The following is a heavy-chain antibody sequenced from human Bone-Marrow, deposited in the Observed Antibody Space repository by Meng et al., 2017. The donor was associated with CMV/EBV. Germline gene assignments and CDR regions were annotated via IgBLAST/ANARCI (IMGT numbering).Heavy chain of an antibody. D-gene: IGHD3-22*01. CDR3: ARDWVSYDSSGYALDI. Sequence: GSLRLSCTVSGGSISSSSYYWGWIRQPPGKGLEWIGSIYYSGSTYYNPSLKSRVTISVDTSKNQFSVKLSSVTAADAAVYYCARDWVSYDSSGYALDIWGQGTVVTVSS. J-gene: IGHJ3*02. CDR2: IYYSGST. V-gene: IGHV4-39*07. CDR1: GGSISSSSYY.